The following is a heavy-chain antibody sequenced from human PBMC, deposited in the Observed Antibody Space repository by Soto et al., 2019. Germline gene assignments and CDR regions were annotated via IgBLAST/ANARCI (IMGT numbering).Heavy chain of an antibody. CDR3: ARMGGPTGTLPSSFDP. V-gene: IGHV3-21*01. Sequence: PGGSLRLSCAASGFTFSSYSMNCVRQAPGKGLEWVSSISSSSSYIYYADSVKGRFTISRDNAKNSLYLQMNSLRAEDTAVYYCARMGGPTGTLPSSFDPWGQGTLVTASS. D-gene: IGHD1-1*01. CDR2: ISSSSSYI. J-gene: IGHJ5*02. CDR1: GFTFSSYS.